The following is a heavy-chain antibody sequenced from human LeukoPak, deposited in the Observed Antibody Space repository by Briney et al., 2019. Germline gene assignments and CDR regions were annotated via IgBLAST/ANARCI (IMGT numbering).Heavy chain of an antibody. J-gene: IGHJ4*02. CDR1: GFTLSHYA. Sequence: GGSLRLSCSMSGFTLSHYAMSWVRQAPGKGLEWVSTIGGGGGSTDYTDSVKGRFTISRDNSKNTLYLQMNSLRAEDTAVYYCARDTYSTLPDYWGQGTLVTVSS. D-gene: IGHD2-21*01. V-gene: IGHV3-23*01. CDR2: IGGGGGST. CDR3: ARDTYSTLPDY.